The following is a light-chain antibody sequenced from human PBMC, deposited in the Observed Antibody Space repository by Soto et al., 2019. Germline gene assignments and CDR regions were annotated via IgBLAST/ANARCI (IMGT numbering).Light chain of an antibody. CDR3: QNYNTVPPVT. V-gene: IGKV1-27*01. CDR1: QDINIY. J-gene: IGKJ3*01. CDR2: AAS. Sequence: DIQMTQSPSSLSASVGDRVTITCRASQDINIYLAWYQHKPGKVPKPLIYAASTLRSGVPSRFSGSGSGTDFTLAISSLQPEDVATYYCQNYNTVPPVTFGPGTKVDV.